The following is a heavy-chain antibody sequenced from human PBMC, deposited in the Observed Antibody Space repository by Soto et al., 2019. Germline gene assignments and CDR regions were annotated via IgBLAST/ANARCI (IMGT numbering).Heavy chain of an antibody. Sequence: PGESLKISCKGSGYSFTSYWIGWVRQMPGKGLEWMGFIYPGDSDTRYSPSFQGQVTISADKSISTAYLQWSSLKASDTAMYYCARIEMATISTAAFDIWGQGTMVTVSS. CDR1: GYSFTSYW. CDR3: ARIEMATISTAAFDI. J-gene: IGHJ3*02. CDR2: IYPGDSDT. D-gene: IGHD5-12*01. V-gene: IGHV5-51*01.